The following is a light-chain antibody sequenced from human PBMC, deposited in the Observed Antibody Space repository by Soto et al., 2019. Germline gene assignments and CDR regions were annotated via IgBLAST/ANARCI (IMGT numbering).Light chain of an antibody. CDR3: QQHHKLPLT. CDR1: ESINNN. Sequence: EIVMTQSPATLSVSPGDGATLSCTASESINNNIAWYQQKPGQAPRLLIYAATTRATGFPARFSGSGSGTDFTLTISSLQSEDFAVYYCQQHHKLPLTFGGGTKVDIK. V-gene: IGKV3-15*01. J-gene: IGKJ4*01. CDR2: AAT.